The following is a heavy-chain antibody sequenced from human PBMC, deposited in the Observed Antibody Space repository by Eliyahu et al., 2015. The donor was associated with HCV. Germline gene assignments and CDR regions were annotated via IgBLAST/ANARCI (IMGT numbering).Heavy chain of an antibody. D-gene: IGHD2/OR15-2a*01. J-gene: IGHJ6*02. Sequence: QVXLVQSGVEVKKPGXSVXVSCXASGYLFTTHXXSGGRRAPGQGLEGRGWISAYDGYTSYAQNLQGRVTMTTDTSTSTAYMELRSLRSDDTAVYYCARAPARNRIFGVDNAYGMDVWGQGSTVTVSS. CDR1: GYLFTTHX. CDR2: ISAYDGYT. V-gene: IGHV1-18*04. CDR3: ARAPARNRIFGVDNAYGMDV.